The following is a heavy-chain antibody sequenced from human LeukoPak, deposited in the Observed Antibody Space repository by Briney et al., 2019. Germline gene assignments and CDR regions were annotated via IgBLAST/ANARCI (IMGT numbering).Heavy chain of an antibody. CDR3: ARGIYYDSSGYHWDY. J-gene: IGHJ4*02. CDR2: IIPILGIA. Sequence: ASVKVSCKASGGTLSSYAISWVRQAPGQGLEWMGRIIPILGIANYAQKFQGRVTITADKSTSTAYMELSSLRSEDTAVYYCARGIYYDSSGYHWDYWGQGTLVTVSS. V-gene: IGHV1-69*04. CDR1: GGTLSSYA. D-gene: IGHD3-22*01.